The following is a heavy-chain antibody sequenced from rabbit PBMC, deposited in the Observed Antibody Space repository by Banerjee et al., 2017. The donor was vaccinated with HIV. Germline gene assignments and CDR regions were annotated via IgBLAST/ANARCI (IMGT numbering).Heavy chain of an antibody. Sequence: QEQLEESGGDLVKPGASLTLTCTASGFSFSSSAYMCWVRQAPEKGLEWIACIHPGSVNTYYASWAKGRFTISKASSTTVTLQMTSLTAADTATYFCARHVHFVGSDLWGQGTLVTVS. J-gene: IGHJ3*01. D-gene: IGHD3-1*01. CDR2: IHPGSVNT. V-gene: IGHV1S45*01. CDR1: GFSFSSSAY. CDR3: ARHVHFVGSDL.